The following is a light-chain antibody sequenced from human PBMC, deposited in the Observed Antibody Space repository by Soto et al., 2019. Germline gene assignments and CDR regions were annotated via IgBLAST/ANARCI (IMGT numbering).Light chain of an antibody. CDR1: QSISSW. CDR2: DAS. Sequence: DIQMTQSPSTLSASVGDRVTITCRASQSISSWLAWYQQKPGKAPKLLIYDASSLESGVPSRFSGSGSGTEFTLTISSLQPDDFANYYCQQYNSPGVTFGPGTKVDIK. V-gene: IGKV1-5*01. CDR3: QQYNSPGVT. J-gene: IGKJ3*01.